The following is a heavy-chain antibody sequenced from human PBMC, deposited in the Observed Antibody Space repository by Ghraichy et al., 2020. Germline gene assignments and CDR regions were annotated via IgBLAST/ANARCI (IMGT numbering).Heavy chain of an antibody. CDR2: TYYRSKWYT. J-gene: IGHJ5*02. D-gene: IGHD6-19*01. CDR1: GDSVSSSSAA. CDR3: TRDECCGVAGRTKWFDP. Sequence: SQTLSLTCAISGDSVSSSSAAWNWIRQSPSRGLEWLGRTYYRSKWYTDYAVSVKSRITISPDTSKNQFSLQLNSVTTEDTAVYYCTRDECCGVAGRTKWFDPWGQGTLVTVSS. V-gene: IGHV6-1*01.